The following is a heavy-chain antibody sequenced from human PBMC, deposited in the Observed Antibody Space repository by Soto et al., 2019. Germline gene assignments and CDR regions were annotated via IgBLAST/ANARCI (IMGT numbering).Heavy chain of an antibody. J-gene: IGHJ5*02. Sequence: SGPTLVNPTQTLTLTCTFSGFSLSTSGLGVGWIRQPPGKALEWLALIYWDDDKRYSPSLKSRLTITKDTSKNQVVLTMTNMDPVDTATYYCAHRWCSGGSCYSAWFDPWGQGTLVTVSS. CDR2: IYWDDDK. V-gene: IGHV2-5*02. CDR1: GFSLSTSGLG. D-gene: IGHD2-15*01. CDR3: AHRWCSGGSCYSAWFDP.